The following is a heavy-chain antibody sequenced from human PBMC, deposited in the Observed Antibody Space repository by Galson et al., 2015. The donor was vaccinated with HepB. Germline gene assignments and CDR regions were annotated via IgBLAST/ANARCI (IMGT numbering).Heavy chain of an antibody. D-gene: IGHD3-22*01. V-gene: IGHV5-51*01. CDR1: GYSFTSYW. J-gene: IGHJ5*02. Sequence: QSGAEVKKPGESLKISCKGSGYSFTSYWNGWVRQMPGKGLEWMWIIYPCDSDTRYSPSFQGQVTISADKSISTTYLQWSSLKASDTAMYYCARLYYYDSSGYSWFDPWGQGTLVTVSS. CDR2: IYPCDSDT. CDR3: ARLYYYDSSGYSWFDP.